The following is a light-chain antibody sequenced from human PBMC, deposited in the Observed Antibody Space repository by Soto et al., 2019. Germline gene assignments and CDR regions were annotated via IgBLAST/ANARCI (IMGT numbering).Light chain of an antibody. CDR2: WAS. V-gene: IGKV4-1*01. Sequence: DIVMTQSPDSLAVSLGERATINCKSSQSVLYSSNNKNYLAWYQQKPGRPPKLLIYWASTRESGVTDRFSGGGSGTDFTLTISSLQAEDVAVYYCQQYYSTFGRTFGQGTKVEIK. CDR3: QQYYSTFGRT. J-gene: IGKJ1*01. CDR1: QSVLYSSNNKNY.